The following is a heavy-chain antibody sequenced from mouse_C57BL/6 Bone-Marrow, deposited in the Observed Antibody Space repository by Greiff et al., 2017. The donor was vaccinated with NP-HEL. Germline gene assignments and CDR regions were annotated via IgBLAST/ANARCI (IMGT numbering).Heavy chain of an antibody. D-gene: IGHD1-1*01. CDR1: GFTFSDYY. CDR3: ARHSPIYDGSSYGYFDY. CDR2: ISNGGGST. V-gene: IGHV5-12*01. Sequence: DVKLVESGGGLVQPGGSLKLSCAASGFTFSDYYMYWVRQTPEKRLEWVAYISNGGGSTYYPDTVKGRFTISRDNAKNTLYLQMSRLKSEDTAMYYCARHSPIYDGSSYGYFDYWGQGTTLTVSS. J-gene: IGHJ2*01.